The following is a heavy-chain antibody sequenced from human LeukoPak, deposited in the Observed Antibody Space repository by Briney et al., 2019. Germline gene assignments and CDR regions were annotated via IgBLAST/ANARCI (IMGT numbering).Heavy chain of an antibody. V-gene: IGHV3-30*02. CDR1: GFDFSSYG. D-gene: IGHD3/OR15-3a*01. Sequence: GGSLRLSCAVSGFDFSSYGMHWVRQAPGKGLEWVAFIRYDGSNKYYADSVKGRFTISRDNAKNSLYLQMNSLRAEDTAVYYCARDGDWDFDYWGQGTLVTVSS. CDR2: IRYDGSNK. J-gene: IGHJ4*02. CDR3: ARDGDWDFDY.